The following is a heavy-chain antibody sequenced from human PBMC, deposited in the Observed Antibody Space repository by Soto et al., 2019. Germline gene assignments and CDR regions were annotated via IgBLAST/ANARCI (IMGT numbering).Heavy chain of an antibody. CDR3: TESLVDGGFDI. Sequence: EVQLVESGGSLVMPEGSLRLSCAASGFSVSNNYMSWVRQAPGKGLEWVGRSTSRGAGGTIDHVGPVKGRFIISRDETKNTLVLQMNRLKIQGTGIYYCTESLVDGGFDIWGRGTMVTVSS. D-gene: IGHD4-17*01. CDR2: STSRGAGGTI. CDR1: GFSVSNNY. J-gene: IGHJ3*02. V-gene: IGHV3-15*01.